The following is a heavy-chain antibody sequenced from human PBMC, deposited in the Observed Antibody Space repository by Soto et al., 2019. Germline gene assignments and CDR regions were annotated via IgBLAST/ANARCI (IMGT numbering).Heavy chain of an antibody. CDR3: ARSGARPGDYYYGMDV. CDR1: GGTFSSYA. D-gene: IGHD3-10*01. CDR2: IISIFGTA. V-gene: IGHV1-69*12. Sequence: QVQLVQSGAEVKKPGSSVKVSCKASGGTFSSYAISWVRQAPGQGLEWRGGIISIFGTADYAQKFQGRVTITADESTSTAYMELSSLRSEDTAVYYCARSGARPGDYYYGMDVWGQGTTVTVSS. J-gene: IGHJ6*02.